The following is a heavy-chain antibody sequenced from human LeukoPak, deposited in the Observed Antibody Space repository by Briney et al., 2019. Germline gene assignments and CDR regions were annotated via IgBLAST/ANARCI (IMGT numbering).Heavy chain of an antibody. CDR3: ARAAGYDSSGYPEDY. V-gene: IGHV3-21*01. Sequence: PGWSLRLSCAASGFTFSSYSMNWVRQAPGKGLEWVSTISSSSSYIYYADSVKGRFTISRDNAKNSLYLQMNSLRAEDTAVYYCARAAGYDSSGYPEDYWGQGTLVTVSS. J-gene: IGHJ4*02. CDR2: ISSSSSYI. CDR1: GFTFSSYS. D-gene: IGHD3-22*01.